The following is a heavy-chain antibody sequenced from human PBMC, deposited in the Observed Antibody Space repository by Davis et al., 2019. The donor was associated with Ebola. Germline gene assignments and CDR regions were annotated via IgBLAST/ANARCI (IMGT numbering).Heavy chain of an antibody. CDR1: GGSFSGYY. V-gene: IGHV4-34*01. J-gene: IGHJ4*02. Sequence: SQTLSLTCAVYGGSFSGYYWSWIRQPPGKGLEWIGEINHSGSTNYNPSLKSRVTISVDTSKNQFSLKLSSVTAADTAVYYCARGGYSYGFDYWGQGTLVTVSS. CDR2: INHSGST. D-gene: IGHD5-18*01. CDR3: ARGGYSYGFDY.